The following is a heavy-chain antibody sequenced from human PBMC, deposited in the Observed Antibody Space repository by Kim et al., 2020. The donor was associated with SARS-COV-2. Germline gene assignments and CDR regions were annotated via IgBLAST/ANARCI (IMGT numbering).Heavy chain of an antibody. D-gene: IGHD1-26*01. J-gene: IGHJ6*02. V-gene: IGHV3-33*06. CDR2: IWYDGSNK. CDR3: AKDQVVGATGVSYGMDV. CDR1: GFTFSRYG. Sequence: GGSLRLSCAASGFTFSRYGMHWVRQAPGKGLEWVAVIWYDGSNKYYADSVKGRFTISRDNSQDTLYLQMDSLRAEDTAVYYCAKDQVVGATGVSYGMDVWGQGTTVTVSS.